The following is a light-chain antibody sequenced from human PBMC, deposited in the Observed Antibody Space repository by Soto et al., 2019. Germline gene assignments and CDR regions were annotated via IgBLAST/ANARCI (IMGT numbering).Light chain of an antibody. CDR3: MLHYGGSQV. Sequence: QAVVTQEPSLTVSPGGTVTLTCASSTGAVTSDNYPNWLQQKPGQAPRALIYSTSKKHSWTPARFSGSLLGGKAALTLSGVQPEDEYDYYCMLHYGGSQVFGGGTKLTVL. CDR2: STS. CDR1: TGAVTSDNY. V-gene: IGLV7-43*01. J-gene: IGLJ2*01.